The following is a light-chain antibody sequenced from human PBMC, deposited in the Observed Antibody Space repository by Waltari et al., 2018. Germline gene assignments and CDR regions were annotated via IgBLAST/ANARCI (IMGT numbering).Light chain of an antibody. J-gene: IGLJ1*01. CDR3: SSYTTSSTVYV. Sequence: QSALTQPASVSGSPGQSITISCTGTSSDVGTYDYVSWYQQHPGKAPKLMIYDFTKRSSWIANRFAGSKSGNTASLTISGLQAEDEADYYCSSYTTSSTVYVFGTGTKVTVL. CDR1: SSDVGTYDY. V-gene: IGLV2-14*03. CDR2: DFT.